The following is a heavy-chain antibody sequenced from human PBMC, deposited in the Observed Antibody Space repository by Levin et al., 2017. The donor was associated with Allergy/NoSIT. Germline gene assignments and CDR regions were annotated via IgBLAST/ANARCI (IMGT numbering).Heavy chain of an antibody. CDR3: SAATGKLLNMDV. CDR2: IYYSGST. J-gene: IGHJ6*03. Sequence: SQTLSLPCTVSGGSIRSSGYYWGWIRQPPGKGLEWIGSIYYSGSTYYNPSLKSRVIISVDTSKNQLSLKLSSVTAADTAVYYCSAATGKLLNMDVWGKGTTVTVSS. D-gene: IGHD6-13*01. CDR1: GGSIRSSGYY. V-gene: IGHV4-39*01.